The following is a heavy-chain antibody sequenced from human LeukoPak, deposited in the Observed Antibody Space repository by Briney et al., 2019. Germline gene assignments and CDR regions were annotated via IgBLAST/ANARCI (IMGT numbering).Heavy chain of an antibody. CDR1: GFTVSTNY. D-gene: IGHD3-22*01. J-gene: IGHJ3*02. Sequence: GGSLRLSCAASGFTVSTNYMTWVRQAPGKGLEWVSILYSGGSTYYADSVKGRFTISRDNSKNTLYLQMNSLRAEDTAVYYCAREAMIVVVITNAFDIWGQGTMVTVSS. CDR3: AREAMIVVVITNAFDI. V-gene: IGHV3-66*01. CDR2: LYSGGST.